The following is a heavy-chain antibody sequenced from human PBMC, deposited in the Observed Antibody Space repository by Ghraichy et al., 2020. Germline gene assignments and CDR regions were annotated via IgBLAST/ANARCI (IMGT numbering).Heavy chain of an antibody. J-gene: IGHJ5*02. Sequence: SVKVSCKASGGTFSSYAISWVRQAPGQGLEWMGRIIPILGIANYAQKFQGRVTITADKSTSTAYMELSSLRSEDTAVYYCARDFPVLMVYASPQNWFDPWVQGTLVTVSS. D-gene: IGHD2-8*01. CDR3: ARDFPVLMVYASPQNWFDP. CDR1: GGTFSSYA. CDR2: IIPILGIA. V-gene: IGHV1-69*04.